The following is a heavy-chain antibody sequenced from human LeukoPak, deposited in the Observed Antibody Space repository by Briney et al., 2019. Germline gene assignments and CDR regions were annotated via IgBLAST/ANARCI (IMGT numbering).Heavy chain of an antibody. D-gene: IGHD3-22*01. CDR1: GGSISSGGYY. V-gene: IGHV4-31*03. J-gene: IGHJ4*02. CDR2: IYYSGST. Sequence: SETLSLTCTVSGGSISSGGYYWSWIRQHPGKSLEWIGYIYYSGSTYYNPSLKSRVTISVDTSKNQFSLKLSSVTAADTAVYYCARIEGDSSGYIGPFDYWGQGTLVTVSS. CDR3: ARIEGDSSGYIGPFDY.